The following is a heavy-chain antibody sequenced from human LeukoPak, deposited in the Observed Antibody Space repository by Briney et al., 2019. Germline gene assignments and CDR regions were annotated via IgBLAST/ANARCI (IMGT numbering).Heavy chain of an antibody. D-gene: IGHD5-24*01. J-gene: IGHJ3*02. V-gene: IGHV1-8*01. CDR2: MNPNSGNT. Sequence: ASVEVSCKASGYTFTSYDINWVRQATGQGLEWMGWMNPNSGNTGYAQKFQGRVTMTRNTSISTAYMELSSLRSEDTAVYYCALGRDGYNDYAFDIWGQGTMVTVSS. CDR3: ALGRDGYNDYAFDI. CDR1: GYTFTSYD.